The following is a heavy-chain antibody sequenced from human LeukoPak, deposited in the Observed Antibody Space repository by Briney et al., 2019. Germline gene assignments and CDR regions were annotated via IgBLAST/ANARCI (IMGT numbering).Heavy chain of an antibody. CDR3: ARTPPGVLWFGELLSGGHFDY. J-gene: IGHJ4*02. CDR2: ISAYNGNT. D-gene: IGHD3-10*01. V-gene: IGHV1-18*01. Sequence: ASVKVSCKASGYTFTRSAISWVRQAPGQGLEWMGWISAYNGNTNYAQKLQGRVTMTTDTSTGTAYMELRSLRSDDTAVYYCARTPPGVLWFGELLSGGHFDYWGQGTLVTVSS. CDR1: GYTFTRSA.